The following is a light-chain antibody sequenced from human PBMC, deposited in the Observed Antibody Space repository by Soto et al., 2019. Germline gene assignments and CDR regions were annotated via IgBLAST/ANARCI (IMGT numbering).Light chain of an antibody. J-gene: IGKJ1*01. CDR3: QQYSAFPWT. Sequence: DIQMTQSPSTLSGSVGDRVTITCRASQTISSWLAWYQQKPGKPPKLVIYKATALETGVPSRFSGSGSGTEFTLTISSLQPDDFTTYYCQQYSAFPWTFGQGTKVDIK. CDR2: KAT. CDR1: QTISSW. V-gene: IGKV1-5*03.